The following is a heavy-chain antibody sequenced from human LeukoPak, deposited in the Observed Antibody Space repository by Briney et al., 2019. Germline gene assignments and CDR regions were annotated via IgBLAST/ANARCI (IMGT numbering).Heavy chain of an antibody. Sequence: ASVKVSCKASGYPFTGYYLHWVRQAPGQGLEWMGWINPNSGFTNYAQKFQGRVTMTRDTSISAAYMELSRLRSDDTAVYYCARLADCSSSSCRSFDYWGQGTLVTVSS. CDR2: INPNSGFT. D-gene: IGHD2-2*01. V-gene: IGHV1-2*02. CDR1: GYPFTGYY. CDR3: ARLADCSSSSCRSFDY. J-gene: IGHJ4*02.